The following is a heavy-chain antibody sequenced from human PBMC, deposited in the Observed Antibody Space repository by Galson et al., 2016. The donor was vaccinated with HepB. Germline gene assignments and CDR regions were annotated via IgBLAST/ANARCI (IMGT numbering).Heavy chain of an antibody. J-gene: IGHJ4*02. V-gene: IGHV4-4*02. D-gene: IGHD2-21*02. CDR2: IHDNGNT. Sequence: SETLSLTCAVSGGSIRSNYWWSWVRQSPGKGLEWIGEIHDNGNTNYNSSLKSRVSMSVDKSDNQVSLTLTSVTAADTAVYYCARVHVVVVTAYFDYWGQGTLVSASS. CDR3: ARVHVVVVTAYFDY. CDR1: GGSIRSNYW.